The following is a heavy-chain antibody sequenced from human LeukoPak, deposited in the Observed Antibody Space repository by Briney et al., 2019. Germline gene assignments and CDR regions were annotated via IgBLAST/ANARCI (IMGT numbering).Heavy chain of an antibody. CDR1: GFTFSSYA. D-gene: IGHD3-9*01. V-gene: IGHV3-23*01. CDR3: AKGKAAPIYVLRYFDCDY. CDR2: ISGSGGST. Sequence: PGGSLRLSCAASGFTFSSYAMSWVRQAPGKGLEWVSAISGSGGSTYYADSVKGRFTISRDNSKNTLYLQMNSLRAEDTAVYYCAKGKAAPIYVLRYFDCDYWGQGTLVTVSS. J-gene: IGHJ4*02.